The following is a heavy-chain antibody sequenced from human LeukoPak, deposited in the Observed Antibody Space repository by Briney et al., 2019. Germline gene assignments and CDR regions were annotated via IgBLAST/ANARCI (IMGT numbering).Heavy chain of an antibody. J-gene: IGHJ3*02. CDR2: IWYDGSNK. CDR3: AKDTTGGAFDI. D-gene: IGHD4-17*01. Sequence: QPGGSLRLSCAASGFTFSSYGMHWVRQAPGKGLEWVAVIWYDGSNKYYADSVKGRFTISRDNSKNALYLQMNSLRAEDTAVYYRAKDTTGGAFDIWGQGTMVTVSS. V-gene: IGHV3-33*06. CDR1: GFTFSSYG.